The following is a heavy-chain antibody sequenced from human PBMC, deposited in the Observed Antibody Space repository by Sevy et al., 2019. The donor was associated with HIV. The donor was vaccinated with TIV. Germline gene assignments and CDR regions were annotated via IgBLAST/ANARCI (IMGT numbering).Heavy chain of an antibody. V-gene: IGHV3-30-3*01. CDR3: TRDAGHIIARSPSDY. J-gene: IGHJ4*02. D-gene: IGHD2-21*01. CDR1: GLTFSSHA. CDR2: ISSAGSNK. Sequence: GGSLRLSCAASGLTFSSHAMHWVRQAPGKGLEWVAVISSAGSNKYYADSVKGRFTISRDNPKNTLYLQMNSLRPEDTAVYYCTRDAGHIIARSPSDYWGQGTLVTVSS.